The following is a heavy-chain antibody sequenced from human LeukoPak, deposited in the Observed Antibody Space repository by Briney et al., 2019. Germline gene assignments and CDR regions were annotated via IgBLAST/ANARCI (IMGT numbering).Heavy chain of an antibody. CDR2: INHSGST. CDR3: ARGWYSSGWFDY. J-gene: IGHJ4*02. CDR1: GGSFSGYY. Sequence: SETLSLTCAVYGGSFSGYYWSWIRQPPGKGLEWIGEINHSGSTNYNPSLKSRVTISVDTSKNQFSLKLSSVTAADTAVYYCARGWYSSGWFDYWGQATLVTVSS. V-gene: IGHV4-34*01. D-gene: IGHD6-19*01.